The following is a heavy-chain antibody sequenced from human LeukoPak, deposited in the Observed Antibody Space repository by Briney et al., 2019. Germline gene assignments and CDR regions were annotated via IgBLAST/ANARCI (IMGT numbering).Heavy chain of an antibody. CDR3: ARLEIVVVTADAFDI. V-gene: IGHV5-51*01. CDR1: GYSFTSYW. D-gene: IGHD2-21*02. CDR2: IYPGDSDT. Sequence: GESLKISSKGSGYSFTSYWIGWVRQMPGKGLEWMGIIYPGDSDTRYSPSFQGQATISADKSISTAYLQWNSLKASDTAMYYCARLEIVVVTADAFDIWGQGTMVTVSS. J-gene: IGHJ3*02.